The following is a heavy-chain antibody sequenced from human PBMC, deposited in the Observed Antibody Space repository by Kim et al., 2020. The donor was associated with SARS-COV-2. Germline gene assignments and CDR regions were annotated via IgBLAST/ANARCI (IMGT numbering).Heavy chain of an antibody. V-gene: IGHV3-49*03. CDR2: IRSKAYGGTT. Sequence: GGSLRLSCTASGFTFGDYAMSWFRQAPGKGLEWVGFIRSKAYGGTTEYAASVKGRFTISRDDSKSIAYLQMNSLKTEDTAVYYCSRDGVVGATSGWDYFDYWGQGSLVTVYS. D-gene: IGHD1-26*01. CDR1: GFTFGDYA. J-gene: IGHJ4*02. CDR3: SRDGVVGATSGWDYFDY.